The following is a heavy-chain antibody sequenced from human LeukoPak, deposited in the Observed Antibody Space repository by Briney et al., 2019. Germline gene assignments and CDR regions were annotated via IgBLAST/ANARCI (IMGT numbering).Heavy chain of an antibody. CDR2: INHSGST. V-gene: IGHV4-34*01. CDR3: ARGRTMVRGTPFDY. Sequence: EINHSGSTNYNPSLKSRVTISVDTSKNQFSLKLSSVTAADTAVYYCARGRTMVRGTPFDYWGQGTLVTVSS. J-gene: IGHJ4*02. D-gene: IGHD3-10*01.